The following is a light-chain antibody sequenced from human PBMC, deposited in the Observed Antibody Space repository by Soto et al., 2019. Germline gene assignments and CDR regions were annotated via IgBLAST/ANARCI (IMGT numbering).Light chain of an antibody. J-gene: IGKJ4*01. V-gene: IGKV3D-20*02. CDR1: QSVSSSY. CDR2: GAS. Sequence: EIVLTQSPGTLSLSPGERATLSCRASQSVSSSYLAWYQQKPGQAPRLLIYGASSRATGIPDRFSGSGSGTDFTLTISSLQSEDFAVYYCQQRSNWPLFGGGTKVDIK. CDR3: QQRSNWPL.